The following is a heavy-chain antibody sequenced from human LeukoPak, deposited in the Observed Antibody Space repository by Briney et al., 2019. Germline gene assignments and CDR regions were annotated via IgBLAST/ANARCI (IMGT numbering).Heavy chain of an antibody. CDR2: ISGSGGST. CDR1: GFTFSSYA. D-gene: IGHD3-22*01. V-gene: IGHV3-23*01. J-gene: IGHJ4*02. Sequence: GGSLRLSCAASGFTFSSYAMSWVRQAPGKGLERVSAISGSGGSTYYADSVKGRFTISRDNSKNTLYLQMNSLRAEDTAVYYCAKAQTPDYYYGSSGSTFDYWGQGTLVTVSS. CDR3: AKAQTPDYYYGSSGSTFDY.